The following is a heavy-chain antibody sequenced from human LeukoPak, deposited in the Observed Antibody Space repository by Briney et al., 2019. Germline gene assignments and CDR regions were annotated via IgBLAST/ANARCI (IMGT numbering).Heavy chain of an antibody. J-gene: IGHJ4*02. V-gene: IGHV3-48*02. Sequence: GGSLRLSCAASGFSFSSYNMNWVRQAPGKRLEWVSYISSSSNTIYYADSVKGRFTISRDNANNSLYLQMNSLRDEDTAVYYCARNRWFGEFLFDYWGQGTLVTVSS. D-gene: IGHD3-10*01. CDR2: ISSSSNTI. CDR3: ARNRWFGEFLFDY. CDR1: GFSFSSYN.